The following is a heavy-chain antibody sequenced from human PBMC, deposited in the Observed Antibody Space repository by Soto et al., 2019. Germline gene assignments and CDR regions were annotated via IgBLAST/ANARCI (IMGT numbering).Heavy chain of an antibody. D-gene: IGHD6-13*01. V-gene: IGHV1-69*13. CDR3: ARDRGIAAVPFDY. J-gene: IGHJ4*02. Sequence: SVKVSCKACGYTFTSYGISWVRQAPGQGLEWMGGIIPIFGTANYAQKFQGRVTITADESTSTAYMELSSLRSEDTAVYYCARDRGIAAVPFDYWGQGTPVTVSS. CDR2: IIPIFGTA. CDR1: GYTFTSYG.